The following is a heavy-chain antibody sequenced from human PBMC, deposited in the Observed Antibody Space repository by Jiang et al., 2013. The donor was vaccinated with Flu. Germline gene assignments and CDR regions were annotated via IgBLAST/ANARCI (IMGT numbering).Heavy chain of an antibody. Sequence: QLLESGGGLVQPGGSLRLSCAASGFTFSSYWMSWVRQAPGKGLEWVANIKQDGSEKYYVDSVKGRFTISRDNAKNSLYLQMNSLRAEDTAVYYCARDPGSDYWYFDLWGRGTLVTVSS. CDR1: GFTFSSYW. D-gene: IGHD2-15*01. CDR3: ARDPGSDYWYFDL. V-gene: IGHV3-7*03. J-gene: IGHJ2*01. CDR2: IKQDGSEK.